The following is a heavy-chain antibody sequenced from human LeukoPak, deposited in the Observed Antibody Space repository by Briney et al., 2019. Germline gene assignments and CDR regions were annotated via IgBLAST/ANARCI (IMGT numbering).Heavy chain of an antibody. V-gene: IGHV3-66*01. Sequence: GGSLRLSCAASGFTVSSNYMSWVRQAPGKGLEWVSVIYSCGSTYYADSVKGRFTISRDNSKNTLYLQMNSLRAEDTAVYYCARDLGQYYDTSDNWFDPWGQGTLVTVSS. CDR1: GFTVSSNY. CDR3: ARDLGQYYDTSDNWFDP. J-gene: IGHJ5*02. D-gene: IGHD3-22*01. CDR2: IYSCGST.